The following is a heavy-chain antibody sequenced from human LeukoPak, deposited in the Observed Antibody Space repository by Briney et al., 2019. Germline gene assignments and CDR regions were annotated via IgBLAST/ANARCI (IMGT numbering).Heavy chain of an antibody. CDR2: IYHSGST. CDR1: GYSISSGYY. V-gene: IGHV4-38-2*02. Sequence: PSETLSVTCTVSGYSISSGYYWGWIRPPPGKGREWIGSIYHSGSTYYNPSLKSRVTISVDTSNNQFSLKLSSVTAADTAVYYCARDHIVVVPAAKDDAFDIWGQGTMVTVSS. D-gene: IGHD2-2*01. J-gene: IGHJ3*02. CDR3: ARDHIVVVPAAKDDAFDI.